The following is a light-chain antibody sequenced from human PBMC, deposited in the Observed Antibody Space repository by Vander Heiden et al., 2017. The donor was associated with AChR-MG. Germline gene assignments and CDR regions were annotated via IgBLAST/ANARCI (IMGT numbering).Light chain of an antibody. CDR1: QSVSSY. V-gene: IGKV3-11*01. J-gene: IGKJ4*01. CDR2: DAS. CDR3: QQRSNWPLT. Sequence: EIVLTQSLALLFLSPGGRATLSCRASQSVSSYLAWYQQKPGQAPRLLIYDASNMATGIPARFSGSGSGTDFTLTISSLEPEDFAVYYCQQRSNWPLTFGGGTKVEIK.